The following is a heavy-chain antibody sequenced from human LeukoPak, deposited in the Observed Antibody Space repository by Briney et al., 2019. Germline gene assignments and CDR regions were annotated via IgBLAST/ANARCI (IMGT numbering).Heavy chain of an antibody. D-gene: IGHD5-12*01. Sequence: GASVKVSCKASGYTFTGYYMHWVRQAPGQGLEWMGWINPNSGGTNYAQKFQGRVTMTRDTSISTAYMELGRLRSDDTAVYYCARGGRYSGYFSLSDNWFDPWGQGTLVTVSS. CDR1: GYTFTGYY. CDR2: INPNSGGT. V-gene: IGHV1-2*02. CDR3: ARGGRYSGYFSLSDNWFDP. J-gene: IGHJ5*02.